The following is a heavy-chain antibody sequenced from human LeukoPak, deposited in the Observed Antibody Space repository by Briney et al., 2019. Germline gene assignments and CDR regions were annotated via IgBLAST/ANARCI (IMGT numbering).Heavy chain of an antibody. V-gene: IGHV1-2*02. CDR2: INPNSGGT. CDR3: ARGRTTIDY. CDR1: GYTFTGYY. J-gene: IGHJ4*02. D-gene: IGHD4-17*01. Sequence: ASVKVSRKTSGYTFTGYYMYWVRQAPGQGLEWMGWINPNSGGTHYPQIFQGRVTMTRDTSISTGYMEVNRLRSDDTAVYYCARGRTTIDYWGQGTLVTVSS.